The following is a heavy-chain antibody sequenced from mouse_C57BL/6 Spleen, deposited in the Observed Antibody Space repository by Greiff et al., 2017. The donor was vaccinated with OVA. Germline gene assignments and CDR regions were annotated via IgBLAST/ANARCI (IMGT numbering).Heavy chain of an antibody. CDR1: GYTFTSYG. CDR3: ARLPPYYYGSSYDYYAMDY. V-gene: IGHV1-81*01. D-gene: IGHD1-1*01. CDR2: IYPRSGNT. Sequence: VQLQQSGAELARPGASVKLSCKASGYTFTSYGISWVKQRTGQGLEWIGEIYPRSGNTYYNEKFKGKATLTADKSSSTAYMELRSLTSEDSAVYFCARLPPYYYGSSYDYYAMDYWGQGTSVTVSS. J-gene: IGHJ4*01.